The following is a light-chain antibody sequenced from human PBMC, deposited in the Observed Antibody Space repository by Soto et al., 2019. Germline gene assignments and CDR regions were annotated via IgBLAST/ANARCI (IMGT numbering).Light chain of an antibody. J-gene: IGKJ1*01. Sequence: DIQMTQSPSSLSASVGDRVTITCRASQSISSYLNWYQQKPGKAPKLLIYAASSLQSGVPSRFSGSGSGTDFTLTIISLQPEDFATYDCQQSYSTPPTFGQGTKVEIK. V-gene: IGKV1-39*01. CDR2: AAS. CDR1: QSISSY. CDR3: QQSYSTPPT.